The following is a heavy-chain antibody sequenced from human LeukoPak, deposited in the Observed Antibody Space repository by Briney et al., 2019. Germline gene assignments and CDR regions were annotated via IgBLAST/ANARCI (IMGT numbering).Heavy chain of an antibody. CDR2: ISYDGSNK. V-gene: IGHV3-30*04. CDR1: GFTFSSYA. CDR3: ARGVYYYDSSGYYNGGAFDI. D-gene: IGHD3-22*01. Sequence: GGSLGLSCAASGFTFSSYAMHWVRQAPGKGLEWVAVISYDGSNKYYADSVKGRFTISRDNSKNTLYLQMNSLRAEDTAVYYCARGVYYYDSSGYYNGGAFDIWGQGTMVTVSS. J-gene: IGHJ3*02.